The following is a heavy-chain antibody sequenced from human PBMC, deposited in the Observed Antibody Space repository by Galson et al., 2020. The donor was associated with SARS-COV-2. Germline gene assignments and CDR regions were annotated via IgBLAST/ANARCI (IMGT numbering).Heavy chain of an antibody. D-gene: IGHD2-15*01. CDR3: AREEVLSDAFDI. J-gene: IGHJ3*02. CDR1: GFTFSSYA. CDR2: ISYDGSNK. Sequence: GESLKISCAASGFTFSSYAMHWVRQAPGKGLEWVAVISYDGSNKYYADSVKGRFTISRDNSKNTLYLQMNSLRAEDMAVYYCAREEVLSDAFDIWGQGTMVTVSS. V-gene: IGHV3-30*04.